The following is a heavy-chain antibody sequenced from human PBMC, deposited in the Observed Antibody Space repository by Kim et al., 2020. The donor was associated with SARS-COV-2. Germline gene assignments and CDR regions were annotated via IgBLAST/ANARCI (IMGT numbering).Heavy chain of an antibody. D-gene: IGHD2-21*02. J-gene: IGHJ5*02. CDR1: GGSISSSSYY. CDR3: ARQQHIVVVTAIRFWFDP. Sequence: SETLSLTCTVSGGSISSSSYYWGWIRQPPGKGLEWIGSIYYSGSTYYNPSLKSRVTISVDTSKNQFSLKLSSVTAADTAVDYCARQQHIVVVTAIRFWFDPWGQGTLVTVSS. V-gene: IGHV4-39*01. CDR2: IYYSGST.